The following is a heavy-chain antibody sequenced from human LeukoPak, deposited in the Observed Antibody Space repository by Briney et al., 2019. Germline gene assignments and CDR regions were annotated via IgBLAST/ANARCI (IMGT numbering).Heavy chain of an antibody. J-gene: IGHJ4*02. D-gene: IGHD5-18*01. CDR3: ARGGQWGYNFDY. CDR1: GFIFSQYS. Sequence: GGSLRLSCAASGFIFSQYSINWVRQAPGEGLEWVSHIRSTGDTFYADSVKGRFTISGDNSKNTLYLQMNSLRAEDTAVYYCARGGQWGYNFDYWGQGTLVTVSS. CDR2: IRSTGDT. V-gene: IGHV3-48*01.